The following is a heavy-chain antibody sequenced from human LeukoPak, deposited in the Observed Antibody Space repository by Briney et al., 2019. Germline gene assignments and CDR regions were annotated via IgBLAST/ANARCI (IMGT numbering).Heavy chain of an antibody. Sequence: SETLSLTCTVSGGSISSYYWSLIRQPPGKGLEWIGYISYSGSTNYNPSLKSRVTISVDTSKNQFSLNLSSVSAADTAVYYCARAHSGSSLVEFWGQGTLVTVSS. V-gene: IGHV4-59*01. CDR1: GGSISSYY. J-gene: IGHJ4*02. CDR2: ISYSGST. CDR3: ARAHSGSSLVEF. D-gene: IGHD1-26*01.